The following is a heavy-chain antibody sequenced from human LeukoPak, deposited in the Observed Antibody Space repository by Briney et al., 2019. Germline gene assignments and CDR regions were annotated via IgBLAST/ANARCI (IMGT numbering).Heavy chain of an antibody. V-gene: IGHV1-69*05. CDR3: ARDRGAAAGINYFDY. Sequence: ASVKVSCKASGGTFSSYAISWVRQAPGQGLEWMGGIIPIFGTANYAQKFRGRVTITTDESTSTAYMELSSLRSEDTAVYYCARDRGAAAGINYFDYWGQGTLVTVSS. J-gene: IGHJ4*02. D-gene: IGHD6-13*01. CDR1: GGTFSSYA. CDR2: IIPIFGTA.